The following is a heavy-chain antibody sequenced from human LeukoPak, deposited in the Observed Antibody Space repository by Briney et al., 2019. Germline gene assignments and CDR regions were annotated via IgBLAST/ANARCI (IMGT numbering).Heavy chain of an antibody. J-gene: IGHJ4*02. CDR2: TYYRSKWYN. V-gene: IGHV6-1*01. Sequence: SQTLSLTCAISGDSVSSNSAAWNWIRQSPSRGLEWLGRTYYRSKWYNDYAVSVKSRITINPDTSKNQSSLQLNSVTPEDTAVYYCARDTGSYYDSSGPYYFDYWGQGTLVTVSS. CDR1: GDSVSSNSAA. CDR3: ARDTGSYYDSSGPYYFDY. D-gene: IGHD3-22*01.